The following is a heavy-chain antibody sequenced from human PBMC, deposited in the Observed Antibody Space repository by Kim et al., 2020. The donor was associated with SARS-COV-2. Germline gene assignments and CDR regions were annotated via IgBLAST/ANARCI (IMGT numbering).Heavy chain of an antibody. CDR1: GGSFSGYY. J-gene: IGHJ4*02. CDR3: ARRAIEDIVVVPAANYFDY. Sequence: SETLSLTCAVYGGSFSGYYWSWIRQPPGKGLEWIGEINHSGSTNYNPSLKSRVTISVDTSKNQFSLKLSSVTAADTAVYYCARRAIEDIVVVPAANYFDYWGQGTLVTVSS. V-gene: IGHV4-34*01. CDR2: INHSGST. D-gene: IGHD2-2*01.